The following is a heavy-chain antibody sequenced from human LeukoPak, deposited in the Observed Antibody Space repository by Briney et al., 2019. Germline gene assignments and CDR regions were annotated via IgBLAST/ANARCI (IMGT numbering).Heavy chain of an antibody. CDR1: GYTFTGYY. V-gene: IGHV1-18*04. CDR2: ISAYNGNT. D-gene: IGHD1-26*01. J-gene: IGHJ4*02. CDR3: ASDPYSGSYYEGNAYDY. Sequence: ASVKVSCKASGYTFTGYYMHWVRQAPGQGLEWMGWISAYNGNTNYAQKLQGRVTMTTDTSTSTAYMELRSLRSDDTAVYYCASDPYSGSYYEGNAYDYWGQGTLVTVSS.